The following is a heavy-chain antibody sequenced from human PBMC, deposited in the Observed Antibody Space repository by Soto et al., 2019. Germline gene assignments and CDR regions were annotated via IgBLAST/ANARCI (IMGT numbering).Heavy chain of an antibody. CDR2: LIAMLGTP. J-gene: IGHJ4*02. D-gene: IGHD5-18*01. V-gene: IGHV1-69*13. CDR1: GGTFGSHG. CDR3: ARGAMANFDY. Sequence: SVKVSCRASGGTFGSHGIAWVRQAPGQGLEWMGGLIAMLGTPTYARKVQGRATITADESLTSSYLELRSLRSEDTAVYFCARGAMANFDYWGQGTVVTVSS.